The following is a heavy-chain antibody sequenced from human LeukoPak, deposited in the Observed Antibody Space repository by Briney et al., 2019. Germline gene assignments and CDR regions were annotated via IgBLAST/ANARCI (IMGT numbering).Heavy chain of an antibody. CDR2: ISYDGSSK. J-gene: IGHJ6*02. CDR1: GITFSNYA. D-gene: IGHD4-17*01. CDR3: ARDLPVTTVTTVYGMDV. Sequence: GGSLRLSCAASGITFSNYAMYWVRQAPGKGLEWVAVISYDGSSKYYADSVKGRFTISRDNSKNTLYLQMNSLRDEDTAVFYCARDLPVTTVTTVYGMDVWGQGTTVTVSS. V-gene: IGHV3-30-3*01.